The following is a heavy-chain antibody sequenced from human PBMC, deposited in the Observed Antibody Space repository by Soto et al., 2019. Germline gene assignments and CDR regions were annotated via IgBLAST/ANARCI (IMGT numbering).Heavy chain of an antibody. V-gene: IGHV3-21*06. Sequence: GGSLRLSCATSGFTFSSFDMDWVRQAPGKGLEWVSSIHRASTYIYYADSVRGRFTISRDNAKSSLYLQMNSLTVEDTAVYYCARRAVTTYHFFDYWGQGXLVTVYS. J-gene: IGHJ4*02. D-gene: IGHD4-17*01. CDR3: ARRAVTTYHFFDY. CDR1: GFTFSSFD. CDR2: IHRASTYI.